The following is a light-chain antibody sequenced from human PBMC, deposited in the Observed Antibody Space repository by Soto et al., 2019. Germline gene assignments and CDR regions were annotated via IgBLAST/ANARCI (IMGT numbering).Light chain of an antibody. J-gene: IGKJ5*01. CDR1: QSVNEN. V-gene: IGKV3-11*01. Sequence: EIELTQSPVTLSLYPWEIATLSCRASQSVNENLFWYQQKSGQPPRLLIYDAFTRATGIPARFSGSGSGTDFTLTITSLEPEDFAVYYRQHRRVWPVSFGQGTRLEIK. CDR3: QHRRVWPVS. CDR2: DAF.